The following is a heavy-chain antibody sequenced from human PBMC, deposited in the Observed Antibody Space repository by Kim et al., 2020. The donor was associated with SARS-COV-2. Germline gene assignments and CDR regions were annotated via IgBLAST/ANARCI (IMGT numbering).Heavy chain of an antibody. J-gene: IGHJ2*01. CDR2: INHSGST. Sequence: SETLSLTCAVYGGSFSGYYWSWIRQPPGKGLEWIGEINHSGSTNYNPSLKSRVTISVDTSKNQFSLKLSSVTAADTAVYYCARGDYYDSSGYYPHWYFDLWGRGTLVTVSS. D-gene: IGHD3-22*01. CDR1: GGSFSGYY. CDR3: ARGDYYDSSGYYPHWYFDL. V-gene: IGHV4-34*01.